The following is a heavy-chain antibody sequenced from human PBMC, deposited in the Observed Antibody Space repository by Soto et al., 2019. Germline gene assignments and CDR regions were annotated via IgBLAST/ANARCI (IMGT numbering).Heavy chain of an antibody. J-gene: IGHJ1*01. V-gene: IGHV3-21*01. CDR1: GFSFSSYS. D-gene: IGHD1-26*01. Sequence: GGSLRVSCEASGFSFSSYSMNWVRQAPGKGLEWVSFISSGTSYKYYADSVKGRFTISRDNTKNSLYLQMNSLRAEDTAVYYCARDSSALWEPVQYLQHWGQGPHGTVSP. CDR2: ISSGTSYK. CDR3: ARDSSALWEPVQYLQH.